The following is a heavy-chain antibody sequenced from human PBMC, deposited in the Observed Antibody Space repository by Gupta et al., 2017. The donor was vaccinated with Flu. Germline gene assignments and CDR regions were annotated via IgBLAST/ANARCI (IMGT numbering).Heavy chain of an antibody. CDR1: GFTFRSYG. V-gene: IGHV3-33*01. Sequence: QEQLVESGGGVVQPGRSLRLSCTASGFTFRSYGMHWVRQAPGKGLEWVAVIWYDGNNRNYADSVKGRFTVSRDNSKNTLYLQMNSLRAEDTAVYYCARDRRNYFGSGSFSCHFDFWGQGTRVTVSA. CDR3: ARDRRNYFGSGSFSCHFDF. D-gene: IGHD3-10*01. J-gene: IGHJ4*02. CDR2: IWYDGNNR.